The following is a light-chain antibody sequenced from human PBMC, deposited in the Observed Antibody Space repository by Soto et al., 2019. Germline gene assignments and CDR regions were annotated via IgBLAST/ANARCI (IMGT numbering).Light chain of an antibody. Sequence: QSALTQPPSASGSPGQSVTISCTGTSSDVGGHNYVSWYQQHPGKAPKVMIYEVNKRPSGVPDRFSGSKSGNTASLTVSGLQTEDEADYYCSSYAGGTTHVVFGGGTKLTVL. CDR1: SSDVGGHNY. V-gene: IGLV2-8*01. CDR2: EVN. J-gene: IGLJ2*01. CDR3: SSYAGGTTHVV.